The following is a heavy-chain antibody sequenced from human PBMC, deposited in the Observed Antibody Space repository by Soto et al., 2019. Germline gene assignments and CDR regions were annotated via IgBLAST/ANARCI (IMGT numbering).Heavy chain of an antibody. D-gene: IGHD6-13*01. CDR3: ASGVAIAGAAWSDR. V-gene: IGHV6-1*01. CDR1: GASVSSDSAA. J-gene: IGHJ2*01. Sequence: PTLSLTRALSGASVSSDSAAWNWIRQSPSRGFEWLGRTYYRSKCYNDYAVTVKSRITINPDTSKNQFSLQLDSVTPEDTAVYSCASGVAIAGAAWSDRWGRGTLVTVSS. CDR2: TYYRSKCYN.